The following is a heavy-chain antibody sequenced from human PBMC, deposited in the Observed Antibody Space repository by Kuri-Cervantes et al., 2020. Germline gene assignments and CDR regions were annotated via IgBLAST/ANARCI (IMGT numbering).Heavy chain of an antibody. CDR2: INHSGST. V-gene: IGHV4-4*02. CDR3: ARSRYGWFDP. J-gene: IGHJ5*02. CDR1: GGSISSSNW. D-gene: IGHD1-14*01. Sequence: GSLRLSCAVSGGSISSSNWWSWVRQPPGKGLEWIGEINHSGSTNYNPSLKSRVTISVDTSKNQFSLKLTSVTAADTAVYYCARSRYGWFDPWGQGTLVTVSS.